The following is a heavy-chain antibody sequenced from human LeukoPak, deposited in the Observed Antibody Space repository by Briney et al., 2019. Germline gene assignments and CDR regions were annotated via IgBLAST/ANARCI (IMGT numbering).Heavy chain of an antibody. J-gene: IGHJ4*02. CDR3: AKTLGSGWYYFDY. V-gene: IGHV3-9*01. CDR1: GFTFDDYA. CDR2: ISWNSGSI. D-gene: IGHD6-19*01. Sequence: GGSLRLSCAASGFTFDDYAMHWVRQAPGRGLEWVSGISWNSGSIGYADSVKGRFTISRDNAKNSLYLQMNSLRAEDTALYYCAKTLGSGWYYFDYWGQGTLVTVSS.